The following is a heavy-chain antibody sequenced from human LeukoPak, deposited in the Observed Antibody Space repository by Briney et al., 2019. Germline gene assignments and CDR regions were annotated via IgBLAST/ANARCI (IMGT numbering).Heavy chain of an antibody. Sequence: GGSLRLSCAASGFTFTKHWMSWVRQTKDKGLECVAKIREDGGEKHYVDSVKGRFTISRDNAKNSLYLQINSLRVDDTAVYYCARDYRGGWNDYWGQGTLVTVSS. J-gene: IGHJ4*02. V-gene: IGHV3-7*01. D-gene: IGHD1-26*01. CDR1: GFTFTKHW. CDR2: IREDGGEK. CDR3: ARDYRGGWNDY.